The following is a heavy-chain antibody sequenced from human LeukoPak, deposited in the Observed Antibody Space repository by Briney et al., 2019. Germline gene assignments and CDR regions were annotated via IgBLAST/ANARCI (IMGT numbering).Heavy chain of an antibody. CDR1: GGSISSGDYY. CDR2: IYYSGST. D-gene: IGHD3-22*01. Sequence: PSQTLSLTCTVSGGSISSGDYYWSWIRRPPGKGLEWIGYIYYSGSTYYNPSLKSRVTISVDTSKNQFSLKLSSVTAADTAVYYCASFYDSSGYYDYWGQGTLVTVSS. V-gene: IGHV4-30-4*01. CDR3: ASFYDSSGYYDY. J-gene: IGHJ4*02.